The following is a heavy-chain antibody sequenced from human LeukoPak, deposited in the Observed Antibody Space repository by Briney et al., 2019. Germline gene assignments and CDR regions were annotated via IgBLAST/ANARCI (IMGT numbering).Heavy chain of an antibody. V-gene: IGHV1-2*02. CDR1: GYTFTGYY. CDR2: INPNSGGT. CDR3: ARVTYSGYDCFDY. J-gene: IGHJ4*02. Sequence: ASVKVSCKASGYTFTGYYMHWVRQAPGQGLEWMGWINPNSGGTIYAQKFQGMVTMTRDTSISTAYMELSRLRSDDTAVYYCARVTYSGYDCFDYWGQGTLVTVSS. D-gene: IGHD5-12*01.